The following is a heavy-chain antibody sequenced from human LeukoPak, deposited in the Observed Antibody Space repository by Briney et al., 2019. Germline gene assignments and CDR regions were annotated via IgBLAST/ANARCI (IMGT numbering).Heavy chain of an antibody. D-gene: IGHD2-2*01. J-gene: IGHJ4*02. CDR1: GGSFSGYY. CDR3: ARQGRTPLRH. CDR2: INHSGST. V-gene: IGHV4-34*01. Sequence: SETLSLTCAVYGGSFSGYYWSWIRQPPGKGLEWIGEINHSGSTNYNPSLKSRVTISVDTSKNQFSLKLSSVTAADTAVYYCARQGRTPLRHWGQGTLVTVSS.